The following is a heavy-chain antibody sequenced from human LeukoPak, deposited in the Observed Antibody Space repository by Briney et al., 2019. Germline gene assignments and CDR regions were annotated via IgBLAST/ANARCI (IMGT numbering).Heavy chain of an antibody. CDR1: GGSISSYY. CDR3: ARHPGGSSSWYGWFDP. D-gene: IGHD6-13*01. CDR2: IYYSGST. V-gene: IGHV4-59*08. Sequence: SETLSLTFTVSGGSISSYYCSWIRQPPGKGLDLSVYIYYSGSTNYNPSLKSRVTISVATSKNQFSLKLSSVTAADTAVYYCARHPGGSSSWYGWFDPWGTGTLVTVSS. J-gene: IGHJ5*02.